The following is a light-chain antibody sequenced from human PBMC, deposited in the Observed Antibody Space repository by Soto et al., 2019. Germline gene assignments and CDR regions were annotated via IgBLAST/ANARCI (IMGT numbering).Light chain of an antibody. CDR3: SSYTTTRTHV. J-gene: IGLJ1*01. V-gene: IGLV2-14*03. Sequence: QSVLTQPASVSGSPGQSITISCTGTSSVVGAYNYVSWYQHHPGKAPKLLIYDVINRPSGVSNRFSGSQSGNTASLTISGLQADDEADYYCSSYTTTRTHVFGSGTKVTVL. CDR1: SSVVGAYNY. CDR2: DVI.